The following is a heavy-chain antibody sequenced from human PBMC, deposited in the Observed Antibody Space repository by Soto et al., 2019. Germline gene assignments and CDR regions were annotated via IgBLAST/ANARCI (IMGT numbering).Heavy chain of an antibody. D-gene: IGHD6-19*01. CDR1: GGTFSSYT. CDR3: ARVSSGRPFDY. CDR2: IIPILGIA. V-gene: IGHV1-69*02. Sequence: QVQLVQSGAEVKKPGSSVKVSCKASGGTFSSYTISWVRQAPGQGLEWMGRIIPILGIANYAQKFQGRVTXTXXKSTSTAYMELSSLRSEDTAVYYCARVSSGRPFDYWGQGTLVTVSS. J-gene: IGHJ4*02.